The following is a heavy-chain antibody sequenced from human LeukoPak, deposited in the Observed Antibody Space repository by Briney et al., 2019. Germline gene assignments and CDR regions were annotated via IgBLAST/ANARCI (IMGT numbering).Heavy chain of an antibody. V-gene: IGHV4-39*01. D-gene: IGHD2-2*01. CDR1: GGSISSSSYY. J-gene: IGHJ5*02. CDR2: IYYSGST. CDR3: ARPVPYCSSTSCYANWFDP. Sequence: SETLSLTCTVSGGSISSSSYYWGWIRQPPGKGLEWIGSIYYSGSTYYNPSLKSRVTISVDTSKNQFSLKLSSVTAADTAVHYRARPVPYCSSTSCYANWFDPWGQGTLVTVSS.